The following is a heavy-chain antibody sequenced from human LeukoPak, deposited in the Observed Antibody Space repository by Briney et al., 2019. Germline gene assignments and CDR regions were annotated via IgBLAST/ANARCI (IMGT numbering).Heavy chain of an antibody. Sequence: PGGSLRLSCADSGFTFSSYAMRWVRQAPGKGLEWVSAISGSGGSTYYTDSVKGRFTISRDNSKNTLYLQMNSLRAEDTAVYYCAKDQEGNFDYWGRGTLVTVSS. CDR3: AKDQEGNFDY. CDR1: GFTFSSYA. J-gene: IGHJ4*02. CDR2: ISGSGGST. V-gene: IGHV3-23*01.